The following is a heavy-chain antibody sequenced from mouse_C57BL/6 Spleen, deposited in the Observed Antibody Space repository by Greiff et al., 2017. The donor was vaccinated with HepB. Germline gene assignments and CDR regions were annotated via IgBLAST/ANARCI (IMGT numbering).Heavy chain of an antibody. V-gene: IGHV1-53*01. CDR1: GYTFTSYW. Sequence: QVQLQQPGTELVKPGASVKLSCKASGYTFTSYWMHWVKQRPGQGLEWIGNINPSNGGTNYNEKFKSKATLTVDKSSSTAYMQLSSLTSEDSAVYDCARSVGQGGYPSWFAYWGQGTLVTVSA. D-gene: IGHD2-2*01. J-gene: IGHJ3*01. CDR2: INPSNGGT. CDR3: ARSVGQGGYPSWFAY.